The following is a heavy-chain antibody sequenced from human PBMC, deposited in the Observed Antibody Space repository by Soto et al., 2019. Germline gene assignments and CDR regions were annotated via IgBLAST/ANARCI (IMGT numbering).Heavy chain of an antibody. D-gene: IGHD2-2*01. CDR1: GGTFISYA. CDR2: IIPIFGTA. J-gene: IGHJ6*02. Sequence: SVKVSCKASGGTFISYATSWVRQAPGQGLEWMGGIIPIFGTANYAQKFQGRVTITADESTSTAYMELSSLRSEDTAVYYCARSYCSSTSCLPAPLDYYYYGMDVWGQGTTVTVSS. V-gene: IGHV1-69*13. CDR3: ARSYCSSTSCLPAPLDYYYYGMDV.